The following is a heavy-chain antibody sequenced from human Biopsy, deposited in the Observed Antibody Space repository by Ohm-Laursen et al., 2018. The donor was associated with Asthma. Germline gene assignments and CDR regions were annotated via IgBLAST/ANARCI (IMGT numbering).Heavy chain of an antibody. V-gene: IGHV1-69*13. CDR1: GGTFSNFA. J-gene: IGHJ6*02. CDR3: ARCQVGYSSGWSLLLKKIYYSGMDV. CDR2: IIAVFGTT. Sequence: SVKASCKAPGGTFSNFAISWVRQAPGQGLEWLGGIIAVFGTTNSAQKFQGRVTITADESTSTAYMEVTSLRSEDTAIYYCARCQVGYSSGWSLLLKKIYYSGMDVWGQGTAVTVSS. D-gene: IGHD6-19*01.